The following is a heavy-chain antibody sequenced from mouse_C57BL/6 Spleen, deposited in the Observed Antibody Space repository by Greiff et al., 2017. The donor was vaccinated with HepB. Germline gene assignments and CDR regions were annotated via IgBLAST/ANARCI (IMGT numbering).Heavy chain of an antibody. CDR1: GFTFSDYG. CDR2: ISSGSSTI. J-gene: IGHJ4*01. Sequence: EVKLVESGGGLVKPGGSLKLSCAASGFTFSDYGMHWVRQAPEKGLEWVAYISSGSSTIYYADTVKGRFTISRDNAKNTLFLQMTSLRSEDTAMYYCARKPRGYYAMEYWGQGTSVTVSS. CDR3: ARKPRGYYAMEY. V-gene: IGHV5-17*01.